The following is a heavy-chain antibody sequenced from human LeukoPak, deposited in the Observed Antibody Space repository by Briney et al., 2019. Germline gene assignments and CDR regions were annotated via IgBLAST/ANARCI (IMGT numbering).Heavy chain of an antibody. D-gene: IGHD2-21*02. CDR1: GFTFSSYA. V-gene: IGHV3-23*01. J-gene: IGHJ5*02. CDR2: ISGSGGST. CDR3: VREAGYCASVCLKSNWFDP. Sequence: GGSLRLSCAASGFTFSSYAMSWVRQAPGKGLEWVSAISGSGGSTYYADSVRGRFTISRDDSKNTVYLQMNSLRDEDTALYYCVREAGYCASVCLKSNWFDPWGQGTLVTVSS.